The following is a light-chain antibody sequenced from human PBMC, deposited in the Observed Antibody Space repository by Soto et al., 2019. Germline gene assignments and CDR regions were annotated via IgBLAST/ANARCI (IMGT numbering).Light chain of an antibody. CDR1: QDIVTY. V-gene: IGKV1-5*01. CDR2: DAS. Sequence: IHMTQSPSTVSASVGESVTISCRASQDIVTYLAWYQQKPGKAPKLLIFDASTLQSGVSPRFRGSGSGSDFSLTISNLQPDDVGVYSCQHYTLSSGPFGGGTRVET. J-gene: IGKJ4*02. CDR3: QHYTLSSGP.